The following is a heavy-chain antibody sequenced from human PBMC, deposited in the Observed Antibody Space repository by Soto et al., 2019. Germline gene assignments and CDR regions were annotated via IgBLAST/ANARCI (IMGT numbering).Heavy chain of an antibody. CDR2: ISWNSGSM. J-gene: IGHJ3*02. D-gene: IGHD1-20*01. Sequence: VQLVESGGGLVQPGKPLRLSCAASGFTFHDFAMHWVRQAPGKGLEWVSGISWNSGSMGYADSVNGRVTISRDNAMNSLYLQMNSLRAEDTALYYCAKDKGYNWNDVAAFDIWGQGTMVTVSS. CDR1: GFTFHDFA. CDR3: AKDKGYNWNDVAAFDI. V-gene: IGHV3-9*01.